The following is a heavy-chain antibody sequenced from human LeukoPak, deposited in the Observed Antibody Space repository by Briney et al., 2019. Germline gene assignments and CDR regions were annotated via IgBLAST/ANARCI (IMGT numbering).Heavy chain of an antibody. CDR3: ARSPNGYFDY. CDR1: GYTFTGYY. V-gene: IGHV1-8*02. CDR2: MNPNSGNT. J-gene: IGHJ4*02. Sequence: ASVKVSCKASGYTFTGYYIHWVRQAPGQGLEWMGWMNPNSGNTGYAQKFQGRVTMTRNTSISTAYMELSSLRSEDTAVYYCARSPNGYFDYWGQGTLVTVSS. D-gene: IGHD1-1*01.